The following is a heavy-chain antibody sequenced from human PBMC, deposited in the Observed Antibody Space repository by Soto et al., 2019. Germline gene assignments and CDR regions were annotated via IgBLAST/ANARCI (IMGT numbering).Heavy chain of an antibody. J-gene: IGHJ5*02. V-gene: IGHV4-30-2*03. Sequence: SETLSLTCAVSGGSISSGGYSWSWIRQPPGKGLEWIGTIYYSGTTYYNPSLKSRATPSVDTSKNQFSLKLSSVTAADTAVYYCVRLQSNHPGCWNFDPWGQGTLVTVSS. CDR3: VRLQSNHPGCWNFDP. CDR1: GGSISSGGYS. CDR2: IYYSGTT. D-gene: IGHD1-7*01.